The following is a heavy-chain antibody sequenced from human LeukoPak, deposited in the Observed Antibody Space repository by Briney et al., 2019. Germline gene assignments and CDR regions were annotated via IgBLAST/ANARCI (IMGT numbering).Heavy chain of an antibody. D-gene: IGHD4-23*01. V-gene: IGHV3-21*01. CDR2: ISSSSSYI. CDR1: GCTFSSYS. Sequence: GGSLRLSCAASGCTFSSYSMNWVRQAPGKGLEWVSSISSSSSYIYYADSVKGRFTISRDNAKNSLYLQMNSLRAEDTAVYYCARDRSVVTSHYFDYWGQGTLVTVSS. CDR3: ARDRSVVTSHYFDY. J-gene: IGHJ4*02.